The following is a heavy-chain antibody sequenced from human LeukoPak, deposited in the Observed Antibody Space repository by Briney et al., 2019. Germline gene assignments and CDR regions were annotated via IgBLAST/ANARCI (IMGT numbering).Heavy chain of an antibody. CDR1: GFTFTNYP. CDR3: AKVGYTYGPQPFDY. CDR2: ISGGGDSA. D-gene: IGHD5-18*01. V-gene: IGHV3-23*01. J-gene: IGHJ4*02. Sequence: PGGSLRLSCATSGFTFTNYPWSGVGRAQGRGLDWVSGISGGGDSAHYADSVKGRFTISRDNSRNTLYLQMNSLRAEDTAVYYCAKVGYTYGPQPFDYWGQGTLVTVSS.